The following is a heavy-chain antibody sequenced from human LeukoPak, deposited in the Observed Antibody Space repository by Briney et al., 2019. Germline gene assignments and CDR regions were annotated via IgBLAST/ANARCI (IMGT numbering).Heavy chain of an antibody. J-gene: IGHJ1*01. D-gene: IGHD1-14*01. Sequence: SETLSLTCTVSGGSIRNEYWSLIRKSPGKGLEWIGYIYYSGSTNYNPSLKSRVTISVDTSKNQFSLKLNSVTAADTAVYFCARDDRLYFQHWGQGTLVTVSS. CDR2: IYYSGST. CDR1: GGSIRNEY. CDR3: ARDDRLYFQH. V-gene: IGHV4-59*01.